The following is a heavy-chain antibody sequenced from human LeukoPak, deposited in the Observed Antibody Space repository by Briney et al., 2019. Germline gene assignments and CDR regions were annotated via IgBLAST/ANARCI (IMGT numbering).Heavy chain of an antibody. CDR1: GYTSTSYY. D-gene: IGHD6-13*01. J-gene: IGHJ4*02. CDR3: ARDLGYSSSWPTTDDY. Sequence: ASVKVSCKASGYTSTSYYMHWVRQAPGQGLEWMGIINPSGGSTSYAQKFQGRVTMTRDTSTSTAYMELSSLRSEDTAVYYCARDLGYSSSWPTTDDYWGQGTLVTVSS. CDR2: INPSGGST. V-gene: IGHV1-46*01.